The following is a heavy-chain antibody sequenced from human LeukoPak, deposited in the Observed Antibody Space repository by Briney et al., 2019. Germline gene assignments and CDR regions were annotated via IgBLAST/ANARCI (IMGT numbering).Heavy chain of an antibody. CDR3: ARQKHEGGHDY. D-gene: IGHD3-16*01. J-gene: IGHJ4*02. CDR2: IYYSGSN. Sequence: PSETLSLTCTVSGGSISNYFWNWIRQPPGKGLEWIAYIYYSGSNNYNPSLKSRVTISVDTSKNQFSLKLTSVTAADTAVYYCARQKHEGGHDYWGQGTLVTVSS. V-gene: IGHV4-59*08. CDR1: GGSISNYF.